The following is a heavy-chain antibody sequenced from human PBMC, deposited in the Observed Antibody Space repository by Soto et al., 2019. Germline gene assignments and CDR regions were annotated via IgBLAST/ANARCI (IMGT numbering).Heavy chain of an antibody. CDR3: VRARSTDSRPDY. J-gene: IGHJ4*02. CDR1: GFTFSLYS. D-gene: IGHD3-22*01. CDR2: ITSSSSYI. V-gene: IGHV3-21*01. Sequence: VGSLRLSCAASGFTFSLYSMIWVRQAPGKGLEWVASITSSSSYIYYEDSLKGRFTISRDNAKNSLFLQLDSLRAEDTAVYFCVRARSTDSRPDYWGQGTLVTVSS.